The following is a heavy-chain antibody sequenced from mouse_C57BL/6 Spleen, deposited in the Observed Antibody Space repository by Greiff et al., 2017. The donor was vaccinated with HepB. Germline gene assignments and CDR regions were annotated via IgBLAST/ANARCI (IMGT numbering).Heavy chain of an antibody. CDR2: IDPNSGGT. J-gene: IGHJ1*03. CDR3: TSSPYDGYYRDVDV. V-gene: IGHV1-72*01. D-gene: IGHD2-3*01. Sequence: QVQLQQPGAELVKPGASVKLSCKASGYTFTSYWMHWVKQRPGRGLEWIGRIDPNSGGTKYNEKFKSKATRTVDKPSSTADMQLSSLTSEDSAVYHCTSSPYDGYYRDVDVWGTGTTVNVSS. CDR1: GYTFTSYW.